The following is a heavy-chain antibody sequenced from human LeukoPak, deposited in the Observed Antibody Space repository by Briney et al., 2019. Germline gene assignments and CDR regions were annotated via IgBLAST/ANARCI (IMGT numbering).Heavy chain of an antibody. CDR2: IIPIFGTA. D-gene: IGHD2-2*01. CDR3: ARRVPAAMVDDAFDI. V-gene: IGHV1-69*13. CDR1: GGTFSSYA. Sequence: GASVKVSCKASGGTFSSYAISCVRQAPGQGLEWMGGIIPIFGTANYAQKFQGRVTITADESTSTAYMELSSLRSEDTAVYYCARRVPAAMVDDAFDIWGQGTMVTVSS. J-gene: IGHJ3*02.